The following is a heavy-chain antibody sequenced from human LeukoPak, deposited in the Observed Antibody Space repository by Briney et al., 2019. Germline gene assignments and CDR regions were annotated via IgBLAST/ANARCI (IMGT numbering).Heavy chain of an antibody. Sequence: GGSLRLSCAASGFTFSDYNMNWVRQAPGKGLEWVSYITNGGSTIHHADSVKGRFTIPRDNAKKTLYLQMNSLRAEDTAVYYCAKAINPSGSYCFDYWGQGTLVTVSS. CDR3: AKAINPSGSYCFDY. D-gene: IGHD1-26*01. CDR1: GFTFSDYN. V-gene: IGHV3-11*01. CDR2: ITNGGSTI. J-gene: IGHJ4*02.